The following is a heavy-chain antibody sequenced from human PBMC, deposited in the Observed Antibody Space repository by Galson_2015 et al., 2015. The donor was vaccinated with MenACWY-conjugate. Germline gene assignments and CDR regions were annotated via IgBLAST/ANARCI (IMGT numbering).Heavy chain of an antibody. CDR3: ARDVAYAPHLYDAFDI. V-gene: IGHV1-69*01. J-gene: IGHJ3*02. D-gene: IGHD2-15*01. Sequence: FGTANYAQKFQGRVTITADESTSTAYMELSSLRSEDTAVYYCARDVAYAPHLYDAFDIWGQGTMVTVSS. CDR2: FGTA.